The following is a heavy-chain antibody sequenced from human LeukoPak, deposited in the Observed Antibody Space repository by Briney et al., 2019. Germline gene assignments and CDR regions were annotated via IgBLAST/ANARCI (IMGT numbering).Heavy chain of an antibody. CDR3: ARHSGNFWSGYFRHWFDP. CDR1: GGSISSSSYY. D-gene: IGHD3-3*01. J-gene: IGHJ5*02. CDR2: IYYSGST. Sequence: SETLSLTCTVSGGSISSSSYYWGWIRQPPGKGLEWIGSIYYSGSTYYNPSLKSRVTISVDTSKNQFSLKLSSVTAADTAVYYCARHSGNFWSGYFRHWFDPWGQGILVTVSS. V-gene: IGHV4-39*01.